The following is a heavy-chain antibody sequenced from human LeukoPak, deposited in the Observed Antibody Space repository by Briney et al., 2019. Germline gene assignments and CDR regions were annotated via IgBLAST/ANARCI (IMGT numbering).Heavy chain of an antibody. CDR2: IIPILGIA. CDR3: ARSPESYYYDSSGFAPDI. CDR1: GGTFSSYA. J-gene: IGHJ3*02. Sequence: ASVKVSCKASGGTFSSYAISWVRQAPGQGLEWMGRIIPILGIANYAQKFQGRVTITADKSTSTAYMELRSLRSDDTAVYYCARSPESYYYDSSGFAPDIWGQGTMVTVSS. V-gene: IGHV1-69*04. D-gene: IGHD3-22*01.